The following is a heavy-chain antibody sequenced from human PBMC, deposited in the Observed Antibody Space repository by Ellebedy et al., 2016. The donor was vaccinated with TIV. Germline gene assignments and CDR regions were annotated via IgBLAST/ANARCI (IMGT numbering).Heavy chain of an antibody. V-gene: IGHV3-7*01. CDR1: KFTVSYNY. J-gene: IGHJ4*02. Sequence: GESLKISCAASKFTVSYNYMNWVRQAPGKGLEWVAKIKQDGSEKYYVDSVKGQFTISRDNAKNLVFLQMNNLRADDTAVYFCARDPRPYLRYGHYDCWGQGTLVTVSS. CDR2: IKQDGSEK. CDR3: ARDPRPYLRYGHYDC. D-gene: IGHD3-9*01.